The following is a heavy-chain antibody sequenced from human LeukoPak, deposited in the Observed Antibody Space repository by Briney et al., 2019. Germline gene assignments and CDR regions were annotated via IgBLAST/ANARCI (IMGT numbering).Heavy chain of an antibody. CDR1: GFTFSTYA. J-gene: IGHJ4*02. D-gene: IGHD6-13*01. CDR3: VKVSSRGLHEGDYFDY. V-gene: IGHV3-64D*06. CDR2: ISSNGRST. Sequence: GGSLRLSCSASGFTFSTYAMHWVRQAPGKGLEYVSAISSNGRSTYFADSVKARFSISRDNSKNTLDLQMSSLRAEDTAVYYCVKVSSRGLHEGDYFDYWGQGTLVTVSS.